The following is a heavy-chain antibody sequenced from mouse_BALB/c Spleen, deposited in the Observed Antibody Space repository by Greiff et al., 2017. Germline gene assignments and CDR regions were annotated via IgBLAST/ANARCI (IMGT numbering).Heavy chain of an antibody. CDR3: ARDNYRYDYAMDY. J-gene: IGHJ4*01. V-gene: IGHV2-9*02. CDR2: IWAGGST. D-gene: IGHD2-14*01. CDR1: GFSLTSYG. Sequence: VHLVESGPGLVAPSQSLSITCTVSGFSLTSYGVHWVRQPPGKGLEWLGVIWAGGSTNYNSALMSRLSISKDNSKSQVFLKMNSLQTDDTAMYYCARDNYRYDYAMDYWGQGTSVTVSS.